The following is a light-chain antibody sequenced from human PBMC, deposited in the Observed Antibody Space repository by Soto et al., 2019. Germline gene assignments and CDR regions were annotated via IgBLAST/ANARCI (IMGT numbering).Light chain of an antibody. V-gene: IGLV2-23*02. CDR3: CSYGGSRAV. J-gene: IGLJ7*01. CDR2: EVS. Sequence: QSALTQPASVSGSPGQSITISCTGTSSDVGSHNLVSWYQQHPGQAPKLMIYEVSKRPLGVSARFSASKSGNTASLTISGLQDEDEADYCCCSYGGSRAVFGGGTQLTVL. CDR1: SSDVGSHNL.